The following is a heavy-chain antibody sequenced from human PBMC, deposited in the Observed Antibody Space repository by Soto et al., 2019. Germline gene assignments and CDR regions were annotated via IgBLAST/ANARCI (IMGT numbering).Heavy chain of an antibody. CDR1: GYTFTSYD. CDR3: ARGHLWFGELLYEAPNYYYYYMDV. CDR2: MNPNSGNT. J-gene: IGHJ6*03. Sequence: ASVKVSCKASGYTFTSYDINWVRQATGQGLEWTGWMNPNSGNTGYAQKFQGRVTMTRNTSISTAYMELSSLRSEDTAVYYCARGHLWFGELLYEAPNYYYYYMDVWGKGTTVTVSS. D-gene: IGHD3-10*01. V-gene: IGHV1-8*01.